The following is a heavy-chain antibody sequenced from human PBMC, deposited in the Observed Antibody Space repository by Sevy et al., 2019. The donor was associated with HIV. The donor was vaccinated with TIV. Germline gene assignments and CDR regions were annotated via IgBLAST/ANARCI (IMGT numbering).Heavy chain of an antibody. CDR3: ARNIVATNWFDP. V-gene: IGHV4-59*01. CDR2: IYYSGST. Sequence: SETLSLTCTVSGGSISSYYWSWIRQPPGKGLEWIGYIYYSGSTNYNPSLKSRVTISVDTSKNQFSLMLSSVTAADTAVYYCARNIVATNWFDPWGQGTLVTVSS. D-gene: IGHD5-12*01. J-gene: IGHJ5*02. CDR1: GGSISSYY.